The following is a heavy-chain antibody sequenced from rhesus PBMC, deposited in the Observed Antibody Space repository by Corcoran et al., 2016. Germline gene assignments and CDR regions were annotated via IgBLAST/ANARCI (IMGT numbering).Heavy chain of an antibody. V-gene: IGHV4-127*01. CDR2: IGGSSGST. Sequence: QVQLQESGPGLVKPSETLSLTCAVPGYAISRGDGWSWLRQPPGKGLGWIGYIGGSSGSTNYNPSLKSRVTISKDTSKNQFSLKLSSVTAADTAVYYCARVDTATVTVFGYWGQGVLVTVSS. CDR1: GYAISRGDG. CDR3: ARVDTATVTVFGY. J-gene: IGHJ4*01. D-gene: IGHD5-12*01.